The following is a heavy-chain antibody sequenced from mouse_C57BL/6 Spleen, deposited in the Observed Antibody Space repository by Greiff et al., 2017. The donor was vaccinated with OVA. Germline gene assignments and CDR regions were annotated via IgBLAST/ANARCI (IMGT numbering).Heavy chain of an antibody. Sequence: VQLQQSGPELVKPGASVKIPCKASGYTFTDYNMDWVKQSHGKSLEWIGDINLNNGGTIYNQKIKGKATLTVDKSSSTTYMELRSLTSEDTAVYYWARKDGNLYYYAMDYWGQGTSVTVSS. CDR2: INLNNGGT. D-gene: IGHD2-1*01. CDR1: GYTFTDYN. CDR3: ARKDGNLYYYAMDY. J-gene: IGHJ4*01. V-gene: IGHV1-18*01.